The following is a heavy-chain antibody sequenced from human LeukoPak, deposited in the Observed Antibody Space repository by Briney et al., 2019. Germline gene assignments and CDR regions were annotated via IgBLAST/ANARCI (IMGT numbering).Heavy chain of an antibody. D-gene: IGHD6-13*01. Sequence: RAGGSLRLSCAASGFTFSSYDMHWVRQATGEGLEWVSAIGTAGDTYYPGSVKGRFTISRENAKNSLYLQMNSLRAGDTAVYYCARGSYSSSWTHRRDFDYWGQGTLVTVSS. V-gene: IGHV3-13*01. J-gene: IGHJ4*02. CDR1: GFTFSSYD. CDR2: IGTAGDT. CDR3: ARGSYSSSWTHRRDFDY.